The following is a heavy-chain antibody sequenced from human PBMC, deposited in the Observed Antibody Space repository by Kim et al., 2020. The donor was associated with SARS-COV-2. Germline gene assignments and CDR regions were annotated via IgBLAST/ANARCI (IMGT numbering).Heavy chain of an antibody. CDR2: INREGSST. V-gene: IGHV3-74*01. Sequence: GGSLRLSCAASGFTFSSYYMHWVRQAPGKGLLLVSRINREGSSTSYADSVKGRFTISRDNAKNTFYLQMNSLRAEDTAVYYCAVRDANSGFDHWGQGTLVTVSS. J-gene: IGHJ4*02. CDR3: AVRDANSGFDH. D-gene: IGHD1-26*01. CDR1: GFTFSSYY.